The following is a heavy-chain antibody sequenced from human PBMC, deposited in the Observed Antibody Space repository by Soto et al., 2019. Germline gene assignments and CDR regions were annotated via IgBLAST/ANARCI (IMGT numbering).Heavy chain of an antibody. CDR1: GGSISSSNW. D-gene: IGHD3-22*01. CDR3: ARDRAGLLLPHPHGFDY. Sequence: PSETLSLTCAVSGGSISSSNWWSWVRQPPGKGLEWIGEIYHSGSTNYNPSLKSRVTISVDKSKNQFSLKLSSVTAADTAVYYCARDRAGLLLPHPHGFDYWGQGTLVTVPQ. J-gene: IGHJ4*02. V-gene: IGHV4-4*02. CDR2: IYHSGST.